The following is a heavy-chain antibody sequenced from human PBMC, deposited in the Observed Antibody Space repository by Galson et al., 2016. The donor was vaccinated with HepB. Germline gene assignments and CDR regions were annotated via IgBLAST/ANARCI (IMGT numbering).Heavy chain of an antibody. D-gene: IGHD2-2*01. Sequence: SLRLSCAASGFTSSNFWMSWVRQVPGKGLEWVATMRHSGERQHYVDSVKGRFTSSRGNAKNSPYLQMDNLSADDTAIYYRAKDSARSSPGIEFDLWGQGTLVTVSS. J-gene: IGHJ4*02. CDR2: MRHSGERQ. V-gene: IGHV3-7*01. CDR3: AKDSARSSPGIEFDL. CDR1: GFTSSNFW.